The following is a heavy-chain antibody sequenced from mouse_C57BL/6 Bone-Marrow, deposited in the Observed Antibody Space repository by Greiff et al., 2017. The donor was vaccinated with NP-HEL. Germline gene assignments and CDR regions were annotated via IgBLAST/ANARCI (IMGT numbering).Heavy chain of an antibody. D-gene: IGHD2-3*01. J-gene: IGHJ4*01. Sequence: VQLQQSGPGLVAPSQSLSITCTVSGFSLTSYGVHWVRQPPGKGLEWLVVIWSDGSTTYNSALKSRLSISKDNSKSQVFLKMNSLQTDDTAMYYGARHYDGDPLAMDYWGQGTSVIVSS. CDR1: GFSLTSYG. CDR3: ARHYDGDPLAMDY. V-gene: IGHV2-6-1*01. CDR2: IWSDGST.